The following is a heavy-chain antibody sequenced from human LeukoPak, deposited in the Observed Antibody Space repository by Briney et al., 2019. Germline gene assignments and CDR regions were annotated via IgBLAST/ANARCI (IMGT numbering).Heavy chain of an antibody. CDR3: AREKIDYYDSSGYYYG. CDR1: GFTVSSNY. J-gene: IGHJ4*02. Sequence: GGSLRLSCAASGFTVSSNYMSWVRQAPGKGLEWVSVIYSGGSTYYADSVRGRFTISRDNSKNTLYLQMNSLRAEDTAVYYCAREKIDYYDSSGYYYGWGQGTLVTVSS. V-gene: IGHV3-53*05. D-gene: IGHD3-22*01. CDR2: IYSGGST.